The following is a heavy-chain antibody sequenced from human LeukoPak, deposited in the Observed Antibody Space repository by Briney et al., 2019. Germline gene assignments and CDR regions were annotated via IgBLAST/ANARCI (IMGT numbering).Heavy chain of an antibody. V-gene: IGHV4-31*03. CDR2: IYYSGST. CDR3: ARDPGRDAFDI. Sequence: PSQTLSLTCTVSGGSISSGGYYSSWIRQHPGKGLEWIGYIYYSGSTYYNPSLKSRVTISVDTSKTQFSLKTSSVTAADTAVYYCARDPGRDAFDIWGQGTMVTVSS. CDR1: GGSISSGGYY. J-gene: IGHJ3*02.